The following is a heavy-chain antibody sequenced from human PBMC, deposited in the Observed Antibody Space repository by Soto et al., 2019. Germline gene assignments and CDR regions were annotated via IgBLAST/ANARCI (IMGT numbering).Heavy chain of an antibody. J-gene: IGHJ5*02. Sequence: ASVKVSCKASGYTFTSYDINWVRQATGQGLEWMGWMNPNSGSTGYAQKFQGRVTMTRNTSISTAYMELSSLRSEDTAVYYCARGRLVFNWFDPWGQGTLVTVSS. CDR1: GYTFTSYD. CDR2: MNPNSGST. V-gene: IGHV1-8*01. CDR3: ARGRLVFNWFDP. D-gene: IGHD6-19*01.